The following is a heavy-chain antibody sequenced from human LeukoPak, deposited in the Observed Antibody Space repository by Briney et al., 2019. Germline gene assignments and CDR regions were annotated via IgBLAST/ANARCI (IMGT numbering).Heavy chain of an antibody. D-gene: IGHD4-17*01. V-gene: IGHV3-23*01. CDR3: ARVNAVTTDPYYYGMDV. CDR1: GFTFSSYA. J-gene: IGHJ6*02. CDR2: ISGSGGST. Sequence: PGGSLRLSCAASGFTFSSYAMSWVRQAPGKGLEWVSAISGSGGSTYYADSVKGRFTISRDNSKNTLYLQMNSLRAEDTAVYYCARVNAVTTDPYYYGMDVWGQGTTVTVSS.